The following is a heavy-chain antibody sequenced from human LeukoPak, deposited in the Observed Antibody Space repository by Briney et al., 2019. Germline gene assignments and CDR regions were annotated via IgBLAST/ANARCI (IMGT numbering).Heavy chain of an antibody. CDR2: INHSGST. D-gene: IGHD5-12*01. CDR3: ASGDNSGYDPQDSL. Sequence: PSETLSLACAVYGGSFSGYYWSWIRQPPGKGLEWIGEINHSGSTNYNPSLKSRVTISVDTSKNQFSLKLSSVTAADTAVYYCASGDNSGYDPQDSLWGQGTLVTVSS. J-gene: IGHJ4*02. V-gene: IGHV4-34*01. CDR1: GGSFSGYY.